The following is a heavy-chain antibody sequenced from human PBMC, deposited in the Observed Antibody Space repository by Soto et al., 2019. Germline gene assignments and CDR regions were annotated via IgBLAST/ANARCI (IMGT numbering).Heavy chain of an antibody. Sequence: EVQLVESGGGVVRPGGPLRLSCAASGFTFDDYCMSWVRQAPVQGLEWVSGINWNGGSTGYADSVKGRFTISRDNAKNSLYLQMNSLRAEDTSLYHCARRGEGSMDYYYYYYYMDVWSKGTTVTVSS. CDR2: INWNGGST. D-gene: IGHD3-16*01. V-gene: IGHV3-20*01. CDR3: ARRGEGSMDYYYYYYYMDV. CDR1: GFTFDDYC. J-gene: IGHJ6*03.